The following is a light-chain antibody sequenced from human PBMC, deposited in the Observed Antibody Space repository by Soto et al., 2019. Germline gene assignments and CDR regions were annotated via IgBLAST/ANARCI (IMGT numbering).Light chain of an antibody. Sequence: EIVMTQSPATLSVSPGERATLSCRASQSVSSNLAWYQQKPGQAPRLLIYGASTRATGIPARFSGSGSGTEFTLTISSLQSEDFAVYYCQQDNNRPRTFGQGTKVDIK. CDR3: QQDNNRPRT. V-gene: IGKV3-15*01. J-gene: IGKJ1*01. CDR1: QSVSSN. CDR2: GAS.